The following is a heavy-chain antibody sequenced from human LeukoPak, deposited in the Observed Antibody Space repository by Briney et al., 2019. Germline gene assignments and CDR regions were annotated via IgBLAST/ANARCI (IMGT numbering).Heavy chain of an antibody. CDR3: ARVHSGLWR. CDR2: IRSKAYGGTT. D-gene: IGHD5-12*01. V-gene: IGHV3-49*03. J-gene: IGHJ4*02. Sequence: GGSLRLSCTASGFTFGDYAMSWFRQAPGKGLEWVGFIRSKAYGGTTEYAASVKGRFTISRDDSKSIAYLQMNSLRAEDTAVYYCARVHSGLWRWGQGTLVTVSS. CDR1: GFTFGDYA.